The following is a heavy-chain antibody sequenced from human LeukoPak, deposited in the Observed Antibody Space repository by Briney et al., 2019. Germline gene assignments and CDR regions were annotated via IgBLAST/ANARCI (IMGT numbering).Heavy chain of an antibody. CDR1: GFTFSSFG. V-gene: IGHV3-21*01. CDR3: ARVKGCSDGSCYLECDY. J-gene: IGHJ4*02. CDR2: ISSSSYI. D-gene: IGHD2-15*01. Sequence: GGSLRLSCAASGFTFSSFGMHWVRQAPGKGLEWVSSISSSSYIYYADSVKGRFTISRDNAKNSLYLQMNSLRAEDTAVYYCARVKGCSDGSCYLECDYWGQGTLVTVSS.